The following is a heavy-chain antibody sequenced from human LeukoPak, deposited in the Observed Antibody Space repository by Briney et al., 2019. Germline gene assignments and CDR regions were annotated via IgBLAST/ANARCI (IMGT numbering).Heavy chain of an antibody. J-gene: IGHJ4*02. V-gene: IGHV4-59*01. CDR1: GGSISSYY. CDR2: IYYSGST. CDR3: ARIPTDCSGGSCYPGAFDY. Sequence: SETLSLTCTVSGGSISSYYWSWIRQPPGKGLEWIGYIYYSGSTNYNPSLKGRVTISVDTSKNQFSLKLSSVTAADTAVYYCARIPTDCSGGSCYPGAFDYWGQGTLVTVSS. D-gene: IGHD2-15*01.